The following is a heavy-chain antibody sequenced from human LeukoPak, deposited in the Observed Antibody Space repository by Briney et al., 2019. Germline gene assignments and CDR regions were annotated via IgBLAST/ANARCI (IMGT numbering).Heavy chain of an antibody. CDR3: ARGKAVATLSWFDP. CDR2: MNPNSGNT. J-gene: IGHJ5*02. CDR1: GYTFTSYD. Sequence: ASVKGSCKASGYTFTSYDINWVRQATGHGLECVGWMNPNSGNTGYAQKFQGRVTMTRNTSISTAYMELSSLRSEDTAVYYCARGKAVATLSWFDPWGQGTLVTVSS. D-gene: IGHD5-12*01. V-gene: IGHV1-8*01.